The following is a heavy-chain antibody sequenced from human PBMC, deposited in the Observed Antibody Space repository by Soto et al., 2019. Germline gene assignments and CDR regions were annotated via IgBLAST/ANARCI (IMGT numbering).Heavy chain of an antibody. CDR2: MNQDGSQK. Sequence: GGSLRLSCAASGFTFSGSWMSWVRQAPGRGLEWVATMNQDGSQKYYVDSVKGRFTISRDNAKNSLYLQMNSLRTDDTAVFYCARRPGAYVDYWGLGTLVTVSS. J-gene: IGHJ4*02. V-gene: IGHV3-7*05. CDR3: ARRPGAYVDY. CDR1: GFTFSGSW.